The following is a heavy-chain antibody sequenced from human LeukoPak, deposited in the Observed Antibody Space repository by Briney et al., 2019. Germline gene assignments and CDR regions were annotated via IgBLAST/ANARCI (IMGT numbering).Heavy chain of an antibody. Sequence: ASVKVSCKASGYSFTSYGINWVRQAPGQGLEWMGWISAYNGSTNYAQKLQGRVTMTSDTSTSTAYMELRSLNSDDTAVYYCASSKNYYDSRGLGYWGQGTLVTVSS. CDR2: ISAYNGST. V-gene: IGHV1-18*01. D-gene: IGHD3-22*01. CDR1: GYSFTSYG. CDR3: ASSKNYYDSRGLGY. J-gene: IGHJ4*02.